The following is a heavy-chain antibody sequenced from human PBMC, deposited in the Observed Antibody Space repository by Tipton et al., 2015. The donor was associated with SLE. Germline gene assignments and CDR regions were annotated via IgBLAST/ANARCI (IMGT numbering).Heavy chain of an antibody. J-gene: IGHJ4*02. CDR2: IYYSGST. CDR3: ARERDCSGGSCYPFDY. Sequence: TLSLTCTVSGGSIGSYYWSWIRQPPGKGLEWIGYIYYSGSTNYNPSLKSRVTISVDTSKNQFSLKLSSVTAADTAVYYCARERDCSGGSCYPFDYWGQGTLVTVSS. CDR1: GGSIGSYY. V-gene: IGHV4-59*12. D-gene: IGHD2-15*01.